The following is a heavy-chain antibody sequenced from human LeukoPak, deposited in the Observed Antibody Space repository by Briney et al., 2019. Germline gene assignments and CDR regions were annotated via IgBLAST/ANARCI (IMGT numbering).Heavy chain of an antibody. V-gene: IGHV3-23*01. CDR1: GFTFSNYA. CDR2: ISGSGGTT. CDR3: ASLWFGELLDS. J-gene: IGHJ4*02. D-gene: IGHD3-10*01. Sequence: AGVSLRLSCAASGFTFSNYALSWVRQAPGKGLEWVSTISGSGGTTYYADSVKGRSTISRDNSKNTLYLQLSSLGAEDTAVYYCASLWFGELLDSWGQGTLVTVSS.